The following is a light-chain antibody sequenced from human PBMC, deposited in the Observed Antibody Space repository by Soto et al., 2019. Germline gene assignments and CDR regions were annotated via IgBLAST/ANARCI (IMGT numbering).Light chain of an antibody. CDR2: KAS. Sequence: IQMTQSPSTLSASVGDRVTITCRASHSINSWLAWYQQKPGKAPELLIYKASSLETGVPSRFSGSGSGTEFTLTISNLQPDDFATYYCQQYHSWWTFGQGTKVEIK. CDR3: QQYHSWWT. J-gene: IGKJ1*01. CDR1: HSINSW. V-gene: IGKV1-5*03.